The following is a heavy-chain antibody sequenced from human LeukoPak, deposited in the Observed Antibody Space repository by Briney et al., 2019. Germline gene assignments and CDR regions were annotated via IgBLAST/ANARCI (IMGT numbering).Heavy chain of an antibody. D-gene: IGHD5-18*01. V-gene: IGHV3-21*01. J-gene: IGHJ4*02. CDR2: ISSSSSYI. Sequence: GGSLRLSCAASGFNFSTYSMNWVRQAPGKGLEWVSSISSSSSYIYYADSVKGRFTISRDNAKNSLYLQMNGLRAEDTAVYYCARDRGYSYGPFDYWGQGTLVTVSS. CDR1: GFNFSTYS. CDR3: ARDRGYSYGPFDY.